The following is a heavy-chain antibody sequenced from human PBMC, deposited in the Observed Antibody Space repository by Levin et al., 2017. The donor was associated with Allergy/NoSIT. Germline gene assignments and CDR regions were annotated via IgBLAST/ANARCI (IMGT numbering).Heavy chain of an antibody. J-gene: IGHJ4*02. CDR3: ARQGDSSGYYRFVVC. Sequence: GESLKISCKGSGYSFTSYWISWVRQMPGKGLEWMGRIDPSDSYTNYSPSFQGHVTISADKSISTAYLQWSSLKASDTAMYYCARQGDSSGYYRFVVCWGQGTLVTVSS. CDR1: GYSFTSYW. CDR2: IDPSDSYT. V-gene: IGHV5-10-1*01. D-gene: IGHD3-22*01.